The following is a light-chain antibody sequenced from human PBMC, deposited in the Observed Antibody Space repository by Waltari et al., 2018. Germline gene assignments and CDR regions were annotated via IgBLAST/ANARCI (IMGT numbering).Light chain of an antibody. J-gene: IGKJ1*01. CDR3: QQYYDYLRT. V-gene: IGKV1-8*01. CDR2: AAS. Sequence: ASRMTQSPSSLSASTGDRVTITCRASQSGSTDLAWYQQKPGKAPKLLIYAASTLQRGVPSRFSGSGSGTDFTLSISCLQSEDFATYYCQQYYDYLRTFGQGTKVEIK. CDR1: QSGSTD.